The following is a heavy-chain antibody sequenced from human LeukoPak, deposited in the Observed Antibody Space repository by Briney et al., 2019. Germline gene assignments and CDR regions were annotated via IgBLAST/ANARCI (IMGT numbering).Heavy chain of an antibody. CDR1: GGSISSYY. CDR3: AGINWKIYYYGMDV. CDR2: IYTSGST. J-gene: IGHJ6*02. V-gene: IGHV4-4*07. D-gene: IGHD1-20*01. Sequence: PSETLSLTCTVSGGSISSYYWSWIRQPAGKGLEWIGRIYTSGSTNYNPSLKSRVTMSVDTSKNQFSLKLSSVTAADTAVYYCAGINWKIYYYGMDVWGQGTTVTVSS.